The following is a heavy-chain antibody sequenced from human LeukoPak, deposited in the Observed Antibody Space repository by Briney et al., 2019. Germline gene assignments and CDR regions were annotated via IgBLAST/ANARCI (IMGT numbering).Heavy chain of an antibody. V-gene: IGHV4-61*02. Sequence: SQTLSLTCIVPGGSISTGVYYWNWIRQPAGKGLEWIGLIQPTGSTNYNPALKSRDTISGDTSNSQCSLKLSSVTASDTAVYYGARHGFCDFWSGDKWGQGTLVSVSS. CDR3: ARHGFCDFWSGDK. D-gene: IGHD3-3*01. J-gene: IGHJ4*02. CDR1: GGSISTGVYY. CDR2: IQPTGST.